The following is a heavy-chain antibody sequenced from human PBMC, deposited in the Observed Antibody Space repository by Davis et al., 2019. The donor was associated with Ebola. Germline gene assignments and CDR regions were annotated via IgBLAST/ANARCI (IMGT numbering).Heavy chain of an antibody. CDR2: ISHDGSRR. D-gene: IGHD2-2*01. CDR3: AKDGSAMIDYYFDY. J-gene: IGHJ4*02. CDR1: GFSFSTYG. V-gene: IGHV3-30*18. Sequence: GESLKISCAASGFSFSTYGMHWVRQAPGKGLEWVAVISHDGSRRYYADSWKGRFTISSDNSTNTLYLQMNSLRAGDTAVYYCAKDGSAMIDYYFDYWGQGTLVTVSS.